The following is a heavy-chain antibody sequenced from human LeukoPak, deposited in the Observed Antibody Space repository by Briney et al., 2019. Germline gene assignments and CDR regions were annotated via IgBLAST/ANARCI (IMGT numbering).Heavy chain of an antibody. CDR1: GGSISSYY. CDR2: IYYSGST. V-gene: IGHV4-59*01. J-gene: IGHJ4*02. D-gene: IGHD5-18*01. Sequence: SETLSLTCTVSGGSISSYYWSWIRQPPGKGLEWIGYIYYSGSTNYNPSLKSRVTISVDTSKNQFSLKLSSVTAADTAVYYCAKGLAPAWVDTAMATLNYFDYWGQGTLVTVSS. CDR3: AKGLAPAWVDTAMATLNYFDY.